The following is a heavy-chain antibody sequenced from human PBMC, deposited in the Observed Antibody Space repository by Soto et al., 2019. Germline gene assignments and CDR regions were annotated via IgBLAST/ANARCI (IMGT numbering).Heavy chain of an antibody. V-gene: IGHV4-59*11. CDR1: AGSITGHY. J-gene: IGHJ4*02. CDR2: VHHTGST. Sequence: KPSETLSLTCIVSAGSITGHYWSCIRQPPGKGLEWIGCVHHTGSTDLNPSLKSRVTISVDTSKNQFSLKLGSVTAADTALYFCARGRFYFDNWGQGTLVTVSS. CDR3: ARGRFYFDN.